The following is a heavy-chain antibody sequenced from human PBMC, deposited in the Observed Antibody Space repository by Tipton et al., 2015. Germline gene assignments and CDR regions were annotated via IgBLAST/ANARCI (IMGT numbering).Heavy chain of an antibody. CDR3: ARDLEHGMDV. CDR2: IYYSGST. CDR1: GDSISSGSYY. J-gene: IGHJ6*02. Sequence: TLSLTCTVSGDSISSGSYYWGWIRQPPGKGLEWIGSIYYSGSTYYNPSLKSRVTISVDTSKNQFSLKMSSVTAADTAVYFCARDLEHGMDVWGQGTTVTVS. V-gene: IGHV4-39*07.